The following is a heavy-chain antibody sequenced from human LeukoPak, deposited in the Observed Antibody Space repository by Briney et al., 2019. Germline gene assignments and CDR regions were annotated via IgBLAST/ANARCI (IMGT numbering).Heavy chain of an antibody. V-gene: IGHV4-34*01. CDR3: ARRIYYGSGSYRFFDY. D-gene: IGHD3-10*01. CDR1: GGSFSGYY. Sequence: SETLSLTCAVYGGSFSGYYWSWIRQPPGKGLEWIGEINHSGSTNYNPSLKSRVTISVDTSKNQFSLKLSSVTAADTAVYYCARRIYYGSGSYRFFDYWGQGTLATVSS. CDR2: INHSGST. J-gene: IGHJ4*02.